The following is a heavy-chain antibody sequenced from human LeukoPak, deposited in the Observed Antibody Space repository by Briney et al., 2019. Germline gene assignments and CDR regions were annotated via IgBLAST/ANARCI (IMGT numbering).Heavy chain of an antibody. CDR3: ARIHTSYSSSWYYFDY. Sequence: SQTLSLTCTVSGGSISSGGYYWSWIRQPPGKGLEWIGYIYHSGSTYYNPSLKSRVTISVDRSKNQFSLKLSSVTAADTAVYYCARIHTSYSSSWYYFDYWGQGTLDTVSS. J-gene: IGHJ4*02. CDR1: GGSISSGGYY. D-gene: IGHD6-13*01. CDR2: IYHSGST. V-gene: IGHV4-30-2*01.